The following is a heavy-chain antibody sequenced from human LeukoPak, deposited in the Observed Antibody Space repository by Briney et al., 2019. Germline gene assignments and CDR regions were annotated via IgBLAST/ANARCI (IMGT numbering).Heavy chain of an antibody. CDR1: GFTFSSNY. D-gene: IGHD3-10*01. V-gene: IGHV3-66*01. J-gene: IGHJ5*02. CDR2: IYSGGNT. Sequence: GGSLRLSCAASGFTFSSNYMSWVRQAPGKGLECVSVIYSGGNTYYADSVKGRFTISRDNSNNTLYLQMNSLRAEDTAVYYCARAGLMVRGVYNCFDLWGQGTLVTVSS. CDR3: ARAGLMVRGVYNCFDL.